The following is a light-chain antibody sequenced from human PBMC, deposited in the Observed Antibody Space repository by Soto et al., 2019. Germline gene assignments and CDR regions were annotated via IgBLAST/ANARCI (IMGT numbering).Light chain of an antibody. CDR3: GSYTYSSTWV. V-gene: IGLV2-14*01. CDR1: SSDVGAYNY. J-gene: IGLJ3*02. CDR2: GVS. Sequence: QSALTQPASVSGSPGQSITISCTGTSSDVGAYNYVSWYQQHPGKAPKLMIYGVSDRPSGVSNRFSGSKSGNTASLTISGRQAEAEADYYCGSYTYSSTWVFGGGTKLTVL.